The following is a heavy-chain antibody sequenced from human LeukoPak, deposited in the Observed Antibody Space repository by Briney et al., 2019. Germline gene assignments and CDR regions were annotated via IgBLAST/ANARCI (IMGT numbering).Heavy chain of an antibody. CDR1: GGSISSYY. Sequence: SETLSLTCTVSGGSISSYYWSWIRQPPGKGLEWIGYIYYSGSTNYNPSLKSRVTISVDTSKNQFSLKLSSVTAADMAVYYCARGYYDRTLSYYFDYWGQGTLVTVSS. D-gene: IGHD3-22*01. J-gene: IGHJ4*02. CDR2: IYYSGST. V-gene: IGHV4-59*01. CDR3: ARGYYDRTLSYYFDY.